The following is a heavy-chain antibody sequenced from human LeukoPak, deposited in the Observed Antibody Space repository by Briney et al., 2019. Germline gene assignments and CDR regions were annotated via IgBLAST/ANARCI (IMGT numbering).Heavy chain of an antibody. J-gene: IGHJ4*02. V-gene: IGHV3-53*01. CDR1: GFTVSSNY. D-gene: IGHD3-10*01. CDR3: SGLITMVRGVTY. Sequence: PGGSLRLSCAASGFTVSSNYMSWVRQAPGKGLEWVSVIYSGGSTYYADSVKGRFTISRDNSKNTLYLQMNSLRAEDTAVYYCSGLITMVRGVTYWGQGTPVTVSS. CDR2: IYSGGST.